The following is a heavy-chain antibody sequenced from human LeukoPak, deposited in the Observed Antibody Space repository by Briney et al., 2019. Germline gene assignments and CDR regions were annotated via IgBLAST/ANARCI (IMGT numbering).Heavy chain of an antibody. CDR3: ARGLGYCTSTTCLQPFDY. CDR1: GFTVSTYY. V-gene: IGHV3-53*01. Sequence: GGSLRLSCAASGFTVSTYYMTWVRQAPGKGLECVSVIYSGGSTYYADSVKGRFTVSRDNSKNTLYLQMNSLRAEDTAMYYCARGLGYCTSTTCLQPFDYWGQGTLVTVSS. J-gene: IGHJ4*02. D-gene: IGHD2-2*01. CDR2: IYSGGST.